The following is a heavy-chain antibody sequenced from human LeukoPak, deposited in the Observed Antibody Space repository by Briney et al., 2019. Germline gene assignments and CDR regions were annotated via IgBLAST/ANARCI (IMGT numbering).Heavy chain of an antibody. J-gene: IGHJ4*02. Sequence: WGSLRFSCAASGFTFNSYWMHWVRQAPGKGLVWILRINSDGSSTSYAYSVKGRFTISRDNAKNTLYLQMNSLRAEDTAVYYCAREGAQYYYDSSGYYYRYFDYWGQGTLVTVSS. D-gene: IGHD3-22*01. CDR3: AREGAQYYYDSSGYYYRYFDY. CDR2: INSDGSST. CDR1: GFTFNSYW. V-gene: IGHV3-74*01.